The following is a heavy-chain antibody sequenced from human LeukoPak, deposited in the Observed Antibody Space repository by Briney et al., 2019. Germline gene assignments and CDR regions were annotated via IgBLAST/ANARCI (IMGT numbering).Heavy chain of an antibody. CDR3: ARGIAAAGTSDP. CDR1: GYTFTSYD. J-gene: IGHJ5*02. Sequence: ASVKVSCKASGYTFTSYDINWVRQATGQGLEWMGWMNPNSGNTGYAQKFQGRVTMTRNTSISTAYMELSSLRSEDTAVYYCARGIAAAGTSDPWGPGTLVTVSS. V-gene: IGHV1-8*01. D-gene: IGHD6-13*01. CDR2: MNPNSGNT.